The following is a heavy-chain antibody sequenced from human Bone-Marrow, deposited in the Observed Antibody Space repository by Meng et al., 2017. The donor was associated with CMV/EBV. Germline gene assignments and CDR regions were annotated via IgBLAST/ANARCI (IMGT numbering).Heavy chain of an antibody. V-gene: IGHV3-23*01. CDR1: GFTFSSYA. CDR3: ARDVASYGAFNI. CDR2: ISGSGGST. D-gene: IGHD5-18*01. J-gene: IGHJ3*02. Sequence: GGSLRLSCAASGFTFSSYAMSWVRQAPGKGLEWVSAISGSGGSTYYADSVKGRFTISRDNAKNSLYLQMNSLRTEDTAVYYFARDVASYGAFNIWAKGPMAT.